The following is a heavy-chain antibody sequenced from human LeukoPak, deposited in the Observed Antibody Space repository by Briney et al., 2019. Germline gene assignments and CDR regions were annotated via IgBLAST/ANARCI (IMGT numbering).Heavy chain of an antibody. J-gene: IGHJ3*02. CDR3: ASRAKLYSGSGSPGDAFEI. D-gene: IGHD3-10*01. Sequence: SETLSLTCTVSGGSISSYYWSWIRQPPGKGLEWIGYIYSSGSTNYNPSLKSRVTISVDTSKNKFSLKLTSVTAADTAVYFCASRAKLYSGSGSPGDAFEIWGQGTMVTVSS. CDR2: IYSSGST. CDR1: GGSISSYY. V-gene: IGHV4-59*01.